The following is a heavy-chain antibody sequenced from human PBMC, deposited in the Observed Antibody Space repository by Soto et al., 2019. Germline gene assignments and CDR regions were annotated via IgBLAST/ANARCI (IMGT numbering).Heavy chain of an antibody. J-gene: IGHJ5*02. CDR1: GDSVSSNSAA. Sequence: SQTLSLTCAISGDSVSSNSAAWNWIRQSPSRGLEWLGRTYYRSKWYNDYAVSVKSRITINPDTSKNQFSLQLNSVPPEDTAVYYCARDPGPIWFAEGINWFDPWGQGTLVTVSS. D-gene: IGHD3-10*01. CDR3: ARDPGPIWFAEGINWFDP. V-gene: IGHV6-1*01. CDR2: TYYRSKWYN.